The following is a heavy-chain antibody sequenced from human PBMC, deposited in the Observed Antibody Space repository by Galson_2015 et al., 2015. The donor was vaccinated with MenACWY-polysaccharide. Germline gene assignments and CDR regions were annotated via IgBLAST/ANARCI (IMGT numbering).Heavy chain of an antibody. V-gene: IGHV3-21*01. D-gene: IGHD3-16*01. CDR2: ISGSSNV. Sequence: LRLSCAASGFTFSSIPMYWVRQAPGKGLEWVSSISGSSNVYYAASVKGRFSISRDNAKNSVFLQMNSLRAEDTAVYYCASESGGDNYFLSYWGQGTLITVSS. J-gene: IGHJ1*01. CDR3: ASESGGDNYFLSY. CDR1: GFTFSSIP.